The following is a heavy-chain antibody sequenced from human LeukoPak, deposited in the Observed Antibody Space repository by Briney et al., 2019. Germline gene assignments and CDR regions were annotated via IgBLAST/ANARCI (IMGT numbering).Heavy chain of an antibody. CDR1: GFTFSNYW. J-gene: IGHJ1*01. D-gene: IGHD6-19*01. Sequence: GGSLRLSCAASGFTFSNYWMHWVRQAPGKGLVWVSRINSDGSSTTYADSVKGRFTISRDNAKNTLYLQMNSLRAEDTALYYCARVPITLAGTKDAKYFQHWGQGTLVTVSS. CDR3: ARVPITLAGTKDAKYFQH. CDR2: INSDGSST. V-gene: IGHV3-74*01.